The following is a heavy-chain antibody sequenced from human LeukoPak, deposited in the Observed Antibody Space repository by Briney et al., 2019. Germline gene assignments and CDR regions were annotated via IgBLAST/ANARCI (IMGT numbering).Heavy chain of an antibody. D-gene: IGHD6-19*01. V-gene: IGHV3-11*04. Sequence: KTGGSLRLSCAASGFTFSDNYMSWIRRAPGKGLEWVSYISSSGNTTYNADSVKGRFSITRDNAKNSLYLQMNSLRAEDTAVYYCARDGGSAWFLDYWGQGTLVTVSS. CDR2: ISSSGNTT. CDR3: ARDGGSAWFLDY. J-gene: IGHJ4*02. CDR1: GFTFSDNY.